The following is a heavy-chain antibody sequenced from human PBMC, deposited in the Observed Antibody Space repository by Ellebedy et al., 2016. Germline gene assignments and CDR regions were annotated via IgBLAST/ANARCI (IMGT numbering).Heavy chain of an antibody. D-gene: IGHD4-11*01. J-gene: IGHJ2*01. Sequence: GGSLRLSCAASGFTSSSYTMNWVRQAPGKGLEWVSSISSSSIYIYYADSVKGRFTISRDNAKTSLFLQMNSLRAEDTAVYYCARDDYSPKWYFDLWGRGTLVAVVS. CDR1: GFTSSSYT. V-gene: IGHV3-21*01. CDR3: ARDDYSPKWYFDL. CDR2: ISSSSIYI.